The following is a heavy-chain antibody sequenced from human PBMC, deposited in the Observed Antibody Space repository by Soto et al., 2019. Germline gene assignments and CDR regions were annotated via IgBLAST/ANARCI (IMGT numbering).Heavy chain of an antibody. CDR1: GFTFSDYY. V-gene: IGHV3-11*01. CDR3: ARDLGYYASDGYFDY. CDR2: ISSSGNII. J-gene: IGHJ4*02. D-gene: IGHD3-22*01. Sequence: GGSLRLSCTGSGFTFSDYYMSWIRQAPGKGLEWVSYISSSGNIIYYADSVKGRFTISRDNAKNSLYLQMNSLRAEDTAVYYCARDLGYYASDGYFDYWGQGTLVTVSS.